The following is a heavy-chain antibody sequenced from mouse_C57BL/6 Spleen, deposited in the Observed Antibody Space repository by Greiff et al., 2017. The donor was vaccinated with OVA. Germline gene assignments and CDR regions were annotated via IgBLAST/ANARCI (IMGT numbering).Heavy chain of an antibody. V-gene: IGHV3-8*01. Sequence: EVQRVESGPGLAKPSQTLSLTCSVTGYSITSDYWNWIRKFPGNKLEYMGYISYSGSTYYNPSLKSRISITRDTSKNQYYLQLNSVTTEDTATYYCARSLGTTVVATGWDWYFDVWGTGTTVTVSS. CDR2: ISYSGST. J-gene: IGHJ1*03. CDR3: ARSLGTTVVATGWDWYFDV. D-gene: IGHD1-1*01. CDR1: GYSITSDY.